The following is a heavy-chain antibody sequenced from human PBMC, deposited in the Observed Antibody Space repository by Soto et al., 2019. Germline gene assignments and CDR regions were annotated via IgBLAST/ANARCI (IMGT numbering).Heavy chain of an antibody. CDR1: GGSISSRTFW. CDR2: MYYSGSS. J-gene: IGHJ4*02. CDR3: ARHPRDDYNYGGSGIFDY. V-gene: IGHV4-39*01. D-gene: IGHD4-4*01. Sequence: QLQLQESGPGLVKPSETLSLTCSVSGGSISSRTFWWAWIRQPPGKGLEWIGDMYYSGSSYSSPSLQSRVARSVDTSNTLLSLKLHSVTAADTAVYYCARHPRDDYNYGGSGIFDYWGQGTLVTVSS.